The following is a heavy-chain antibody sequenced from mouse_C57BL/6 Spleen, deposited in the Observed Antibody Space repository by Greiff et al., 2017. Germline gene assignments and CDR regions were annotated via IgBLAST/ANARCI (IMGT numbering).Heavy chain of an antibody. V-gene: IGHV5-9-1*02. CDR1: GFTFSSYA. Sequence: EVNVVESGEGLVKPGGSLKLSCAASGFTFSSYAMSWVRQTPEKRLEWVAYISSGGDYIYYADTVKGRFTISRDNARNTLYLQMSSLKSEDTAMYYCTRWDYGYDEGAWFAYWGQGTLVTVSA. D-gene: IGHD2-2*01. J-gene: IGHJ3*01. CDR3: TRWDYGYDEGAWFAY. CDR2: ISSGGDYI.